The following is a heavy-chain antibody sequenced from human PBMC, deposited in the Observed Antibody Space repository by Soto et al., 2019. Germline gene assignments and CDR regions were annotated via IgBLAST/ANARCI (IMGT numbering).Heavy chain of an antibody. V-gene: IGHV3-9*01. Sequence: PGGSLRLSCAASGFTFSSYAMSWGRQAPGKGLEWVSGISWNSGSIGYADSVKGRFTISRDNAKNSLYLQMNSLRAEDTALYYCAKDYGDIVVVPAAIVSYGMDVWGQGTTVTVSS. CDR1: GFTFSSYA. J-gene: IGHJ6*02. CDR3: AKDYGDIVVVPAAIVSYGMDV. D-gene: IGHD2-2*01. CDR2: ISWNSGSI.